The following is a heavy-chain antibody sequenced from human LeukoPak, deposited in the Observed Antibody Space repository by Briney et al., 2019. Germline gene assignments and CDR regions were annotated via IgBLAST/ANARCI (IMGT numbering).Heavy chain of an antibody. CDR3: ARDAGYSSSWYLDY. D-gene: IGHD6-13*01. CDR2: IYYSGST. Sequence: SGTLSLTCTVSGGSISSGGYYWSWIRQHPGKGLEWIGYIYYSGSTYYNPSLKSRVTISVDTSKNQFSLKLSSVTAADTAVYYCARDAGYSSSWYLDYWGQGTLVTVSS. V-gene: IGHV4-31*03. J-gene: IGHJ4*02. CDR1: GGSISSGGYY.